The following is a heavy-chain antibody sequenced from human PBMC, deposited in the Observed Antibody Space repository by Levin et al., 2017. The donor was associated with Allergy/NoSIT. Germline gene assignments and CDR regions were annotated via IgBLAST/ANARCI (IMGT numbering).Heavy chain of an antibody. J-gene: IGHJ4*02. CDR3: ARVSRESWGRYSRPFDY. V-gene: IGHV3-33*01. CDR1: GFTFSSYG. D-gene: IGHD6-13*01. Sequence: GESLKISCAASGFTFSSYGMHWVRQAPGKGLEWVAVIWYDGSNKYYADSVKGRFTISRDNSKNTLYLQMNSLRAEDTAVYYCARVSRESWGRYSRPFDYWGQGTLVTVSS. CDR2: IWYDGSNK.